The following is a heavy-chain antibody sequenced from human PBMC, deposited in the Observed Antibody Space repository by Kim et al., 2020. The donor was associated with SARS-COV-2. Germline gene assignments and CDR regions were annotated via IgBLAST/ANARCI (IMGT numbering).Heavy chain of an antibody. CDR3: AGYHYDYSHELHFDH. Sequence: SETLSLTCSVSGDSISSYYWSWILQPPGKGLEWIGYIYYSGSTNYNPSLNYNPSLKSRVTISVDTSENQFSLRLSSVTAADTAVYYCAGYHYDYSHELHFDHWGQGTLVTVSS. CDR1: GDSISSYY. V-gene: IGHV4-59*01. J-gene: IGHJ4*02. D-gene: IGHD4-4*01. CDR2: IYYSGST.